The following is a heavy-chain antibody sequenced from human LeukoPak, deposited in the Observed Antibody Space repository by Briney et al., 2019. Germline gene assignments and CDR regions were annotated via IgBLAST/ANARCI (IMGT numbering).Heavy chain of an antibody. Sequence: ASVKVSCKASGYTFTSYYIHWVRQAPGQGLEWMGRISPYNGNTKYAQKLQGRVTMTTDTSTSTAYMELRSLRSDDTAVYYCARASTHRYNWKSGQLNDAFDIWGQGTMVTVSS. CDR1: GYTFTSYY. CDR3: ARASTHRYNWKSGQLNDAFDI. D-gene: IGHD1-20*01. V-gene: IGHV1-18*01. J-gene: IGHJ3*02. CDR2: ISPYNGNT.